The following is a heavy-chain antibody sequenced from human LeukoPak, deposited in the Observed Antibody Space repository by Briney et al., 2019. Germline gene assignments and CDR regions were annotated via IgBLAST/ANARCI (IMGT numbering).Heavy chain of an antibody. CDR1: GVSISSGGYY. J-gene: IGHJ4*02. V-gene: IGHV4-31*03. CDR2: IYYSGST. Sequence: SQTLSLTCTVSGVSISSGGYYWSWIRQHPGKGLEWIGYIYYSGSTYYNPSLKSRVTISVDKSKNQFSLKLSSVTAADTAVYYCAREHVLRYFDTWGQGTLVTVSS. D-gene: IGHD3-9*01. CDR3: AREHVLRYFDT.